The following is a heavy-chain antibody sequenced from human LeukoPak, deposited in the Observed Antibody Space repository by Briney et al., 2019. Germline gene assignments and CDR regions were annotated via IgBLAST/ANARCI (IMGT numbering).Heavy chain of an antibody. J-gene: IGHJ5*02. CDR2: INPNSGGT. CDR3: ARAHRRAAARSGDWFDP. Sequence: ASVKVSCKASGYTFTGYYMHWVRQAPGQGLEWMGWINPNSGGTNYAQKFQGRVTMTRDTSISTAYMELSRLRSDDTAVYYCARAHRRAAARSGDWFDPWGQGTLVTVSS. D-gene: IGHD6-6*01. V-gene: IGHV1-2*02. CDR1: GYTFTGYY.